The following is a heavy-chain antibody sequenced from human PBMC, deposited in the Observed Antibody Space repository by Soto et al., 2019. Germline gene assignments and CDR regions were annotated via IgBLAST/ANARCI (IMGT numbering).Heavy chain of an antibody. J-gene: IGHJ6*02. CDR1: GYSFTSYW. D-gene: IGHD4-4*01. Sequence: GESLKISCTGSGYSFTSYWISWVRQMPGKGLEWMGRIDPSDSYTNYSPSFQGHVTISADKSITTAYLQWSSLKASDTALYYCASFSNYPYYYGMDVWGQGTTVTVSS. CDR3: ASFSNYPYYYGMDV. CDR2: IDPSDSYT. V-gene: IGHV5-10-1*01.